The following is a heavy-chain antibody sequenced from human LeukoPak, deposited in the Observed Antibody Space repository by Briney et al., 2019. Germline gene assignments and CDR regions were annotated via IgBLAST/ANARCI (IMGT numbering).Heavy chain of an antibody. Sequence: PSETLSLTCTVSGGSISSGGYYWSWIRQHPGKGLEWIGYIYYSGSTYYNPSLKSRVTISVDTSKNQFSLKLSSVTAADTAVYYCARDPRSGEGNWFDPWGQGILVTVSS. CDR3: ARDPRSGEGNWFDP. CDR1: GGSISSGGYY. V-gene: IGHV4-31*03. J-gene: IGHJ5*02. CDR2: IYYSGST. D-gene: IGHD3-10*01.